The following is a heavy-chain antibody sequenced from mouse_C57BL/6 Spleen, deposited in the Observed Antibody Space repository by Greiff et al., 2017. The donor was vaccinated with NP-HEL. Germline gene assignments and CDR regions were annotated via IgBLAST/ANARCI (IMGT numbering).Heavy chain of an antibody. V-gene: IGHV1-53*01. CDR3: ARWGDGSGSYYYAMDY. CDR1: GYTFTSYW. CDR2: INPSNGGT. Sequence: VQLQQPGTELVKPGASVKLSCKASGYTFTSYWMHWVKQRPGQGLEWIGNINPSNGGTNYNEKFKSKATLTVDKSSSTAYMQLSSLTSEDSAVYDCARWGDGSGSYYYAMDYWGQGTSVTVSS. D-gene: IGHD1-1*01. J-gene: IGHJ4*01.